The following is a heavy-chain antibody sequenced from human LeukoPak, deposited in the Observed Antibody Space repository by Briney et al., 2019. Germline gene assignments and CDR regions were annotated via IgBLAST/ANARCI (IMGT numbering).Heavy chain of an antibody. CDR3: ARGVAAEATGFDY. Sequence: SETLSLTCTVSGGSISSSSYYWGWIRQPPGKGLEWIGSIYYSGSTYYNPSLKSRVTISVDTSKNQFSLKLNSVTPEDTAVYYCARGVAAEATGFDYWGQGTLVAVSS. CDR2: IYYSGST. J-gene: IGHJ4*02. V-gene: IGHV4-39*07. CDR1: GGSISSSSYY. D-gene: IGHD5-12*01.